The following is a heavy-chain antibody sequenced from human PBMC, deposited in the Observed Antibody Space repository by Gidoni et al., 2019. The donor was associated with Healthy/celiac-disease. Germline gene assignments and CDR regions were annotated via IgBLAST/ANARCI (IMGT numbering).Heavy chain of an antibody. CDR2: ISSSSSYI. CDR3: ARDGAAAATNEDYYYYGMDV. CDR1: GFTFSSYS. Sequence: EVQLVESGGGLVKPGGSLRLSCAASGFTFSSYSMNWVRQAPGKGLEWVSSISSSSSYIYYADSVKGRFTISRDNAKNSLYLQMNSLRAEDTAVYYCARDGAAAATNEDYYYYGMDVWGQGTTVTVSS. J-gene: IGHJ6*02. D-gene: IGHD6-13*01. V-gene: IGHV3-21*01.